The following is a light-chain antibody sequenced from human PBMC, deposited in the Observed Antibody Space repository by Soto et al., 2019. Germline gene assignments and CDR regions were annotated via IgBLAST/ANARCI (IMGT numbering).Light chain of an antibody. Sequence: IVLTQSTGTLSLSPGERATLSCRASQSVSSSYLAWYQQKPGQAPRLLIYGASSRATGIPDRFSGSGSGTDFTLTISRLEPEDFAVYYCQQYGSSLLFTFGPGTKVDIK. V-gene: IGKV3-20*01. J-gene: IGKJ3*01. CDR3: QQYGSSLLFT. CDR1: QSVSSSY. CDR2: GAS.